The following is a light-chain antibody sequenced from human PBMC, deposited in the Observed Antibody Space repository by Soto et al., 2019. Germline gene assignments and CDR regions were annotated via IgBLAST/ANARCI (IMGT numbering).Light chain of an antibody. CDR2: EVN. CDR3: SSYSRSINYV. V-gene: IGLV2-14*02. CDR1: SRDVGTYTL. J-gene: IGLJ1*01. Sequence: QSALTQPASVSGSPGQSITISCTGTSRDVGTYTLVSWYQQLPGKAPKLMIYEVNKRPSGIPDRFSGSKSGNTASLTVSGLQPEDEAEYFCSSYSRSINYVFGTGTKVTVL.